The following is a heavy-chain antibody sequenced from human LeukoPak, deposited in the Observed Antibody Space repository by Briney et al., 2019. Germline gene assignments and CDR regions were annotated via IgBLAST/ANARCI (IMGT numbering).Heavy chain of an antibody. CDR1: GYTLTELS. Sequence: ASVKVSCKVSGYTLTELSMHWVRQAPGQGLEWMGIINPSGGSTSYAQKFQGRVTMTRDTSTSTVYMELSSLRSEDTAVYYCARFRYNYWGQGTLVTVSS. CDR3: ARFRYNY. J-gene: IGHJ4*02. V-gene: IGHV1-46*01. D-gene: IGHD5-18*01. CDR2: INPSGGST.